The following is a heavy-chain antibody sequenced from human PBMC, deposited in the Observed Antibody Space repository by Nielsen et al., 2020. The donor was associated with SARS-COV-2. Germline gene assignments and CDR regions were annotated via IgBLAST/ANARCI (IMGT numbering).Heavy chain of an antibody. D-gene: IGHD6-19*01. Sequence: VKVSCKASGYTFTSYYMHWVRQAPGQGLEWMGIINPSGGSTSYAQKFQGRVTMTRDTSTSTVYMELSSLRSEDTAVYYCARAEGRRAVADYYFDYWGQGTLVTVSS. V-gene: IGHV1-46*01. CDR1: GYTFTSYY. CDR3: ARAEGRRAVADYYFDY. CDR2: INPSGGST. J-gene: IGHJ4*02.